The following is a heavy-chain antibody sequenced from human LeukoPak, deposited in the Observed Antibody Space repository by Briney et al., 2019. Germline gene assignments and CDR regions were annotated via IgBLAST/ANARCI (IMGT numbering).Heavy chain of an antibody. V-gene: IGHV3-11*01. CDR3: ARRRSTFGGVIVTTNDAFDI. Sequence: GGSLRLSCAASGFTFSDYYMSWIRQAPGKGLEWVSYISSSGSTIYYADSVKGRFTISRDNAKNSLYLQMNSLRAEDTAMYYCARRRSTFGGVIVTTNDAFDIWGQGTMVTVSS. CDR1: GFTFSDYY. CDR2: ISSSGSTI. D-gene: IGHD3-16*02. J-gene: IGHJ3*02.